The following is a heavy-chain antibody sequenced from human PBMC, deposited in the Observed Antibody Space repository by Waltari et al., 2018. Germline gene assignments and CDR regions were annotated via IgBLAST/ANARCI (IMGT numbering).Heavy chain of an antibody. D-gene: IGHD2-2*01. CDR1: GGTFSNYA. V-gene: IGHV1-69*09. J-gene: IGHJ6*02. CDR2: IIPVRDVT. CDR3: ARGREPGLVVLPADG. Sequence: QVHLVRSQAEVKKPGSSVNVSCSASGGTFSNYAINWVRLAPGQELEWMGRIIPVRDVTKYAGNFPGRVTCTADQPTGKAFMELSRLRSDDTAVYYCARGREPGLVVLPADGWGQGTTVTVAS.